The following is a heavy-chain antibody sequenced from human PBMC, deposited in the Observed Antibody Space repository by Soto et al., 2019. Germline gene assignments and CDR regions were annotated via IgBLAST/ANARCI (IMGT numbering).Heavy chain of an antibody. Sequence: SETLSLTCAVSGGSISSSNWWSWVRQPPGKGLEWIGEIYHSGSTNYNPSLKSRVTISVDKSKNQFSLKLSSVTAADTAVYYCAREVPQYSSGWYHGTYYYGMDVWGQGTTVTVSS. CDR1: GGSISSSNW. D-gene: IGHD6-19*01. V-gene: IGHV4-4*02. CDR2: IYHSGST. J-gene: IGHJ6*02. CDR3: AREVPQYSSGWYHGTYYYGMDV.